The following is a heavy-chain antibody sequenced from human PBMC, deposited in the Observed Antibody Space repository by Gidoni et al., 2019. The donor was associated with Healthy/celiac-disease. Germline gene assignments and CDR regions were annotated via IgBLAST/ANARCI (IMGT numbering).Heavy chain of an antibody. D-gene: IGHD3-3*01. CDR1: GFSLRTRGVG. CDR2: IYWNDDK. J-gene: IGHJ6*02. Sequence: QITLKESGPTLVKPTQTLTLTCTFSGFSLRTRGVGVGWIRQPPGKAREWLALIYWNDDKSYSPSLKSRLTITKDTSKNQVVLTMTNMDPVDTATYYCAHSSPESTIFGVLDGMDVWGQGTTVTVSS. CDR3: AHSSPESTIFGVLDGMDV. V-gene: IGHV2-5*01.